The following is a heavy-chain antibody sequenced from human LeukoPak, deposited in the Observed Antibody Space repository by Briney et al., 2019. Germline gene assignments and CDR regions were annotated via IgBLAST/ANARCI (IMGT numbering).Heavy chain of an antibody. CDR3: AREEAGTTGYYMDV. V-gene: IGHV4-59*01. J-gene: IGHJ6*03. D-gene: IGHD1-7*01. CDR2: IYYSGST. Sequence: PSETLSLTCTAAGGSISSYYWSWIRQPPGKGLEWIGYIYYSGSTNYNPSLKSRVTISVDTSKNKCSLKLSSVTAADTAVYYCAREEAGTTGYYMDVWGKGTTVTVSS. CDR1: GGSISSYY.